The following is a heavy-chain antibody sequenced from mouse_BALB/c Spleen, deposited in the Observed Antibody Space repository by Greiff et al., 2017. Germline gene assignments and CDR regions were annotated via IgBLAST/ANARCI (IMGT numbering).Heavy chain of an antibody. CDR3: ARGDRYGAMDY. CDR1: GFTFSSFG. V-gene: IGHV5-17*02. J-gene: IGHJ4*01. Sequence: EVMLVESGGGLVQPGGSRKLSCAASGFTFSSFGMHWVRQAPEKGLEWVAYISSGSSTIYYADTVKGRFTISRDNPKNTLFLQMTSLRSEDTAMYYCARGDRYGAMDYWGQGTSVTVSS. CDR2: ISSGSSTI. D-gene: IGHD2-14*01.